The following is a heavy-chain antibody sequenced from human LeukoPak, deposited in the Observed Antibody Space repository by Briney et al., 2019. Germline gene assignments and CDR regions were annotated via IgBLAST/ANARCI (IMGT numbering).Heavy chain of an antibody. CDR3: AGHHPRNTVDF. CDR2: ISDIGSI. V-gene: IGHV4-59*08. D-gene: IGHD2/OR15-2a*01. J-gene: IGHJ4*02. Sequence: SETLSLTCTVSGGSISSYYWSWIRQPPGTGLEWIAYISDIGSINYNPSLKSRVTISLDTSKNQFSLKLSSVTAADTAVYYCAGHHPRNTVDFWGQGTLVTVSS. CDR1: GGSISSYY.